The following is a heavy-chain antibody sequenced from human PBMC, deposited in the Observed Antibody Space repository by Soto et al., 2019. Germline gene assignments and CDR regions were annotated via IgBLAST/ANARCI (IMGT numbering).Heavy chain of an antibody. Sequence: ASVKVSCKASGYTFTSYYMHWVRQAPGQGLEWMGIINPSGGSTSYAQKFQGRVTMTRDTSTSTVYIELSSLRSEDTAVYYCAIWGDIVVVVAAKPKYYMDVWGKGTTVTVSS. CDR3: AIWGDIVVVVAAKPKYYMDV. CDR2: INPSGGST. J-gene: IGHJ6*03. CDR1: GYTFTSYY. D-gene: IGHD2-15*01. V-gene: IGHV1-46*03.